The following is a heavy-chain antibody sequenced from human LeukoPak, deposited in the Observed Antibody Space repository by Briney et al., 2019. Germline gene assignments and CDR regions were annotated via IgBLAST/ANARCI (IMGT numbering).Heavy chain of an antibody. CDR3: ASYFDSTGYFKEGYAI. Sequence: GGSLRLSCAASGFTFSTYDLSWVRQAPGKGLEWVSYISTNSKTIKYADSVKGRFAISRDNAKDFLYLQMTSLRAEDTAVYYCASYFDSTGYFKEGYAIWGRGTLVTVSS. V-gene: IGHV3-48*01. CDR1: GFTFSTYD. J-gene: IGHJ3*02. CDR2: ISTNSKTI. D-gene: IGHD3-22*01.